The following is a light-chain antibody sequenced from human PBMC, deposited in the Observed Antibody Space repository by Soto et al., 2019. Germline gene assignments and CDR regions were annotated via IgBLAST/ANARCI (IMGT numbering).Light chain of an antibody. J-gene: IGKJ1*01. Sequence: DIQMTQSPSSLSASVGDRVAITCRASQSISSYLNWYQQKPGKAPKLLIYAASSLQSGVPSRLSGSGSGTDFTLTISSLQPEDFATYYCQQSYNTPWTFGQGSMV. V-gene: IGKV1-39*01. CDR1: QSISSY. CDR3: QQSYNTPWT. CDR2: AAS.